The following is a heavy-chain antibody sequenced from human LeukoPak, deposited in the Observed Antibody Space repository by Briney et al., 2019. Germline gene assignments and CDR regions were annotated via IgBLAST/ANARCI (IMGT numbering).Heavy chain of an antibody. CDR3: ARRRTYGGEYY. CDR1: GGSFSGYY. J-gene: IGHJ4*02. CDR2: INHSGST. D-gene: IGHD3-10*01. Sequence: SETLSLTCAVYGGSFSGYYWSWIRQPPGKGLEWIGEINHSGSTNYNPSLKSRVTISVDTSKNQFSLKLSSVTAADTAVYYCARRRTYGGEYYWGQGTLVTVSS. V-gene: IGHV4-34*01.